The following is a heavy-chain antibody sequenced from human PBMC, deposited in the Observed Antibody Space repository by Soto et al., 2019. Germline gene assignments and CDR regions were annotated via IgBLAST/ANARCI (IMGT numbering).Heavy chain of an antibody. V-gene: IGHV3-23*01. J-gene: IGHJ4*02. D-gene: IGHD3-10*01. Sequence: EVQLLESGGGLVQPGGSLRLSCAASGFTFSSYAMSWVRQAPGKGLEWVSAISGSGGSTYYADSVKGRFTISRDNSKNTLYLQMNSLRAEDTAVYYCAVDRFLWFGELGDYFDYWGQGTLVTVSS. CDR2: ISGSGGST. CDR3: AVDRFLWFGELGDYFDY. CDR1: GFTFSSYA.